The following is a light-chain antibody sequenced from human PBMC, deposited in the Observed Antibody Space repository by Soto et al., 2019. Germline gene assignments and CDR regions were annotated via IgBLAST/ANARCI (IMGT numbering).Light chain of an antibody. Sequence: DIQLTQSPPSLSATVGGRVTITCRASQTIDSYLNWFQQKPGMAPKLLMYAASKLQSGVPSRLRGSGSGTDFTLTIDTLQPDDFASYYCQQTRSGITFGQGTRLEIK. J-gene: IGKJ5*01. CDR1: QTIDSY. CDR2: AAS. CDR3: QQTRSGIT. V-gene: IGKV1-39*01.